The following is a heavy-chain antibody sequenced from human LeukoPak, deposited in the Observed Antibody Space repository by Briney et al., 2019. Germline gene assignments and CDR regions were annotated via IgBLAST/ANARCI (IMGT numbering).Heavy chain of an antibody. D-gene: IGHD1-1*01. J-gene: IGHJ4*02. Sequence: SETLSLTCSVSGGSISSYYWIWIRQPAGKGLEWIGRIYTSGSTNYNPSLKSRVTISVDKSKNQFSLKLSSVTAADTAVYYCAKTSAWNGAPSVWGQGTLVTVSS. CDR3: AKTSAWNGAPSV. CDR1: GGSISSYY. CDR2: IYTSGST. V-gene: IGHV4-4*07.